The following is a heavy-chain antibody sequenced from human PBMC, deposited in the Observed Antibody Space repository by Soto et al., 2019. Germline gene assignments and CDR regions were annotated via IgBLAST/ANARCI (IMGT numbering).Heavy chain of an antibody. D-gene: IGHD2-15*01. Sequence: QVQLVQSGAEVKKPGASVKVSCKASGYTFINYGLSWVRQAPGQGLEWMGWISAYNGNTNYAQKFQGRVTMTTDTSTSTGYMELRSLRSDDTAVYYCARCAYCSGDSCHSRISDYRGQGTLVGVSS. CDR3: ARCAYCSGDSCHSRISDY. CDR2: ISAYNGNT. V-gene: IGHV1-18*01. J-gene: IGHJ4*02. CDR1: GYTFINYG.